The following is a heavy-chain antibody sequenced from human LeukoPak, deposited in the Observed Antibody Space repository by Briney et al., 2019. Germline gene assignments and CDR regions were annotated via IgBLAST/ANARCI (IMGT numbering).Heavy chain of an antibody. CDR1: GFTFSSYA. CDR2: ISGSGGST. J-gene: IGHJ2*01. V-gene: IGHV3-23*01. CDR3: AKDGSGWYGDWYFDL. Sequence: GGSLRLSCAASGFTFSSYAMSWVRQAPGKGLEWVSAISGSGGSTYYADSVKGRFTISRDNSKNTLYLQMNSLRAEDMAVYYCAKDGSGWYGDWYFDLWGRGTLVTVSS. D-gene: IGHD6-19*01.